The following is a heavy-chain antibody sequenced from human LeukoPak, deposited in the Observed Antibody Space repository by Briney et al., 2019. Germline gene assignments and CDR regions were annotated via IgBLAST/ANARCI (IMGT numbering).Heavy chain of an antibody. CDR1: GGSFSGYY. Sequence: SEPLSLTCAVYGGSFSGYYWSWIRQPPGKGLEWIGEINHSGSTNYNPSLKSRVTISVDTSKNRFSLKLSSVTAADTAVYYCARYYDSSGYFDYWGQGTLVTVSS. D-gene: IGHD3-22*01. V-gene: IGHV4-34*01. CDR2: INHSGST. CDR3: ARYYDSSGYFDY. J-gene: IGHJ4*02.